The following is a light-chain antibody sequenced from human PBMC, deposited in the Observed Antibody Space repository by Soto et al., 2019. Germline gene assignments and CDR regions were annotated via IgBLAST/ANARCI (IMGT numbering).Light chain of an antibody. CDR2: AAS. CDR3: QKYNSARALT. J-gene: IGKJ4*01. Sequence: DIQMTQSPSSLSESVGDRVTITCRASQGISNYLAWYQQKPGKVPKLLIYAASTLQSGVPSRFSGSGSGTDFTLTISSLQPEDVATYYCQKYNSARALTFGGGTKVEIK. CDR1: QGISNY. V-gene: IGKV1-27*01.